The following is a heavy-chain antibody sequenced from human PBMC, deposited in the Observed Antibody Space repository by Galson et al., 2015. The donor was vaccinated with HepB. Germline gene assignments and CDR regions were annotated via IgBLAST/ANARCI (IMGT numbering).Heavy chain of an antibody. D-gene: IGHD4-17*01. CDR1: GYSFTSSW. V-gene: IGHV5-51*01. CDR2: MYPGDSDT. CDR3: ARRGDYGDFDY. J-gene: IGHJ4*02. Sequence: QSGAEVKKPGESLKISCKGSGYSFTSSWIAWVRQMPGKGLEWMGSMYPGDSDTRHSPAFQGQVTISADKSISTAYLQWSSLKASDPAMYYCARRGDYGDFDYWGQGTLVTVSS.